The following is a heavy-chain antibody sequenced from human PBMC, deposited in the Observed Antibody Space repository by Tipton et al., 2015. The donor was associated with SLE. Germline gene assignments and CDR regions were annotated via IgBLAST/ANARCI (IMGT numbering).Heavy chain of an antibody. Sequence: TLSLTCAVSGYSISSGYYWGWIRQPPGKGLEWVGSIFHSGNAYYNPSLKSRVTISVDTSKNQFSLKLSSVTAADTAVYYCARGGKGTGWYDLFARQEFDYWGLGTLVTVSS. CDR3: ARGGKGTGWYDLFARQEFDY. D-gene: IGHD6-19*01. CDR2: IFHSGNA. CDR1: GYSISSGYY. J-gene: IGHJ4*02. V-gene: IGHV4-38-2*01.